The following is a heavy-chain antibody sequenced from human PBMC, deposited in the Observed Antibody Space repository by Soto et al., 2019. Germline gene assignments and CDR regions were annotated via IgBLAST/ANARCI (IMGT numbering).Heavy chain of an antibody. CDR3: VREWLLLNDRPDQYYGLDV. CDR1: GYTFTNYY. Sequence: QVQLVQSGAEVKKPGASVKVSCRASGYTFTNYYMHWVRQAPGQGLEWMGIIHPIVGSTSYAKKFKGRVTLTRDTSTGTVDMELTSLRSDDTAVYYGVREWLLLNDRPDQYYGLDVWGQGTKVIVSS. J-gene: IGHJ6*02. V-gene: IGHV1-46*01. CDR2: IHPIVGST. D-gene: IGHD5-12*01.